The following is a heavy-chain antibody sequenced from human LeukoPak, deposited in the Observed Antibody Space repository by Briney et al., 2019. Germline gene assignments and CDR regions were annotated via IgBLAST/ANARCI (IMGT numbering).Heavy chain of an antibody. D-gene: IGHD5-24*01. J-gene: IGHJ5*02. V-gene: IGHV3-30*03. CDR3: ARSRDGYNGLFDP. CDR1: GFTFSSYG. CDR2: ISYDGSNK. Sequence: GGSLRLSCAASGFTFSSYGMHWVRQAPGKGLEWVAVISYDGSNKYYADSVKGRFTISRDNSKNTLYLQMNNLRAEDTAVYYCARSRDGYNGLFDPWGQGTLVTVSS.